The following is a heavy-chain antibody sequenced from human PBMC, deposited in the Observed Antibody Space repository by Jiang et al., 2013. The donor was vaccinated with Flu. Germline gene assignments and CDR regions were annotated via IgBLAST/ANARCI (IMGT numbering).Heavy chain of an antibody. V-gene: IGHV4-34*01. CDR3: ARGVGYYYYYGMDV. CDR1: GGSFSGYY. CDR2: INHSGST. Sequence: LKPSETLSLTCAVYGGSFSGYYWSWIRQPPGKGLEWIGEINHSGSTNYNPSLKSRVTISVDTSKNQFSLKLSSVTAADTAVYYCARGVGYYYYYGMDVWGQGTTVTVSS. J-gene: IGHJ6*02.